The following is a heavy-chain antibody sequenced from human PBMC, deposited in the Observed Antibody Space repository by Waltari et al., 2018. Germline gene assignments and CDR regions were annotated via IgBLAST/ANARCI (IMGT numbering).Heavy chain of an antibody. CDR2: IGSGGTT. D-gene: IGHD1-1*01. CDR3: AKAGMATGTTRSYFDY. V-gene: IGHV3-23*01. J-gene: IGHJ4*02. Sequence: EVQLLESGGGLVQPGGSLRLSCAASGFTFNKYAMTWVRQAPGKGLEWGSGIGSGGTTFYADSVKGQFTISRDNSKNTLYLQMNNLRAGDTAVYFCAKAGMATGTTRSYFDYWGQGALVTVSS. CDR1: GFTFNKYA.